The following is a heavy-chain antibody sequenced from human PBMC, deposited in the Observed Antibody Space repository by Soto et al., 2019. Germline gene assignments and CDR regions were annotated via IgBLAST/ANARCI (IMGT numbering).Heavy chain of an antibody. Sequence: QVQLVQSGAEVKKPGASVKVSCKASGYTFTSYDINWVRQATGQGLEWMGWMNPNSGNTGYAQKCQARVTKTRDNPISKAYMELSSLRSEDTAVYYCARGAAVTTSPYWFDPWGQGTLVTVSS. V-gene: IGHV1-8*01. CDR3: ARGAAVTTSPYWFDP. J-gene: IGHJ5*02. D-gene: IGHD4-17*01. CDR1: GYTFTSYD. CDR2: MNPNSGNT.